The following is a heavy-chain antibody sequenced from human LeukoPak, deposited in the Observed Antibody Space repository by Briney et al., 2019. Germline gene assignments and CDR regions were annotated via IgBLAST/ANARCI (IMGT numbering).Heavy chain of an antibody. CDR1: GYTFTGYY. D-gene: IGHD1-26*01. Sequence: ASVKVSCKASGYTFTGYYMHWVRQAPGQGLEWMGWINPNSGGTNYAQKFQGRVTMTRDTSISTAYMELSRLRSDDTAVYYCARGVWGATRHWFDPWGQGTLVTVSS. CDR3: ARGVWGATRHWFDP. J-gene: IGHJ5*02. V-gene: IGHV1-2*02. CDR2: INPNSGGT.